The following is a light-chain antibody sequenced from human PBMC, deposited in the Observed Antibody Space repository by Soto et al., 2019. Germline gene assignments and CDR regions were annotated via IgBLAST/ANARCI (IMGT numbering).Light chain of an antibody. CDR1: SSNIGNNY. Sequence: QSVLTQPPSVSAAPGQKVTISCSGSSSNIGNNYVSWYQQLPGTAPKLLIYENNKRPSGIPDRFSGSKSGTSATLGITGLQTGDEADYYCGTWDSSLSAIVFGPGTKVPS. V-gene: IGLV1-51*02. CDR3: GTWDSSLSAIV. CDR2: ENN. J-gene: IGLJ1*01.